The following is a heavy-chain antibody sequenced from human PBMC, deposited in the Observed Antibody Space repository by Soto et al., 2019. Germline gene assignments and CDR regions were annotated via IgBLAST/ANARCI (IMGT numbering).Heavy chain of an antibody. J-gene: IGHJ2*01. Sequence: SMSYAVHSSGKGVEWVANIKTDGSENSYVDSVKGRFTISRDNAKNSLILQMNSLRAGDTAVYYCARVWGNNVVVSAAVDHRELLAFPTQRSSDL. V-gene: IGHV3-7*03. CDR3: ARVWGNNVVVSAAVDHRELLAFPTQRSSDL. CDR2: IKTDGSEN. D-gene: IGHD1-7*01. CDR1: S.